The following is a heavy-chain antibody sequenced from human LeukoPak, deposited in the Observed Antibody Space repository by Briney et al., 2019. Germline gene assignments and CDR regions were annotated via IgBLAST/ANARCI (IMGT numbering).Heavy chain of an antibody. Sequence: SVKGRFTTSRDNSKNTLYLQMNSLRAEDTAIYYCAKDRSSSWALDYWGQGTLVTVSS. J-gene: IGHJ4*02. CDR3: AKDRSSSWALDY. D-gene: IGHD6-13*01. V-gene: IGHV3-30*02.